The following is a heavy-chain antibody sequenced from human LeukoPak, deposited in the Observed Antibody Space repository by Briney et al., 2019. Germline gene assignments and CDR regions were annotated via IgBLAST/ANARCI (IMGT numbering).Heavy chain of an antibody. V-gene: IGHV4-39*07. D-gene: IGHD2-15*01. Sequence: SETLSLTCTVSGGSISSSSYYWGWIRQPPGKGLEWIGSIYYSGSTYYNPSLKSRVTISVDTSKNQFSLKLSSVTAADTAVYYCARGGLSDIVVVVAAHDAFDIWGQGTMVTVSS. CDR1: GGSISSSSYY. CDR2: IYYSGST. J-gene: IGHJ3*02. CDR3: ARGGLSDIVVVVAAHDAFDI.